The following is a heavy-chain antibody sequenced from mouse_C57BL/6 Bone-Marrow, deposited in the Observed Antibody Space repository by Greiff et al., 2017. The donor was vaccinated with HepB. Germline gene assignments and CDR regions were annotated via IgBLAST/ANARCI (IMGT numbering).Heavy chain of an antibody. J-gene: IGHJ3*01. V-gene: IGHV1-26*01. Sequence: VQLQQSGPELVKPGASVKISCKASGYTFTDYYMNWVKQSHGKSLEWIGDINPNNGGTSYNQKFKGKATLTVDKSSSTAYMELRSLTSEDSAVYYCARGGDLHYGSSSWFAYWGQGTLVTVSA. CDR1: GYTFTDYY. CDR2: INPNNGGT. CDR3: ARGGDLHYGSSSWFAY. D-gene: IGHD1-1*01.